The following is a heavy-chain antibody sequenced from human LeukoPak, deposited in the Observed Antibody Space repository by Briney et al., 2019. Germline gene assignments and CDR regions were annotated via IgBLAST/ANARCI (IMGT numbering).Heavy chain of an antibody. CDR1: GGSISSYY. CDR2: IYSSGST. V-gene: IGHV4-59*01. J-gene: IGHJ6*03. D-gene: IGHD2-8*01. Sequence: PSETLSLTCTVSGGSISSYYWSWIRQPPGKGLEWIGCIYSSGSTNYNPSLKSRVTISVATSKNQFSLKLTSVTAADTAIYYCARGHGYYYYYMDVWGTGTTVTIS. CDR3: ARGHGYYYYYMDV.